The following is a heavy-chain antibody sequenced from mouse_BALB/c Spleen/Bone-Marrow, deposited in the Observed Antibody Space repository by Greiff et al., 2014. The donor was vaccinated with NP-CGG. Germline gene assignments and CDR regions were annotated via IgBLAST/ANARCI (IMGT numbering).Heavy chain of an antibody. D-gene: IGHD1-2*01. CDR3: ARRGKDGERSDMDY. Sequence: EVQVVESGGDLVKPGGSLKLSCAASGFTFSTYGMSWVRQTPDKRLEWVGTINSGGSYTYYPDNVMGRIASDRDNGKNTLYLQKTSLKSEDTAMCYCARRGKDGERSDMDYWGHGTSVTVSS. V-gene: IGHV5-6*01. J-gene: IGHJ4*01. CDR1: GFTFSTYG. CDR2: INSGGSYT.